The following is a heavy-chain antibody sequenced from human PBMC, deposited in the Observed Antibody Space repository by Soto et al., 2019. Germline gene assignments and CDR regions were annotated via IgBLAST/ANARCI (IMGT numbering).Heavy chain of an antibody. D-gene: IGHD3-22*01. V-gene: IGHV3-23*01. Sequence: GGSLRLSCAASGFTFSSYAMSWVRQAPGKGLEWVSAISGSGGSTYYADSVKGRFTISRDNSKNTLYLQMNSLRAEDTAVYYCAKDPYDSSGPNSFDYWGQGTLVTVSS. CDR3: AKDPYDSSGPNSFDY. CDR1: GFTFSSYA. CDR2: ISGSGGST. J-gene: IGHJ4*02.